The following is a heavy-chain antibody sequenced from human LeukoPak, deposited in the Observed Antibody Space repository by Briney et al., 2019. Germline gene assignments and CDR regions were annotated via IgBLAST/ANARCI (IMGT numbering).Heavy chain of an antibody. D-gene: IGHD5-18*01. CDR1: GGSFSGYY. J-gene: IGHJ4*02. CDR2: INHSGST. CDR3: ARRRGYSYGLDY. V-gene: IGHV4-34*01. Sequence: PSETLSLTCAVYGGSFSGYYWSWIRQPPGKGLEWIGEINHSGSTNYNPSLKSRVTISVDTSKNQFSLKLSSVTAADTAVYYCARRRGYSYGLDYWGQGTLVTASS.